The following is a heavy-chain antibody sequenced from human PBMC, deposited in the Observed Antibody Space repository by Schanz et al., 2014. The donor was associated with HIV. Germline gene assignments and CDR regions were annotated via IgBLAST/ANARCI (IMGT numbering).Heavy chain of an antibody. V-gene: IGHV3-9*01. J-gene: IGHJ6*02. D-gene: IGHD3-10*01. CDR1: GFTFDDYA. Sequence: VQLVESGGGLVQPGRSLRLSCAASGFTFDDYAMYWVRQAPGKGLEWVSGISWNSGSINYADSVKGRFTISRDNAKNSLYLQMNSLRAGDTAVYYCARVRITMLRGVGYYYGMDVWGQGTTVTVSS. CDR2: ISWNSGSI. CDR3: ARVRITMLRGVGYYYGMDV.